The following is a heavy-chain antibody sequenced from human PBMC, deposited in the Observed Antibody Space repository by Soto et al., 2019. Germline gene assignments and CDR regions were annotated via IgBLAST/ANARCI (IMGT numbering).Heavy chain of an antibody. J-gene: IGHJ3*02. CDR1: GGTFSSFA. CDR2: IIPIFGTA. Sequence: WASVKVSCKASGGTFSSFAISWVRQAPGQGLEWMGGIIPIFGTANYAQKFQGRVTITADESTSTAYMELSSLRSEDTAVYYCARDRRAAGLLGDAFDIWGQGTMVTVSS. D-gene: IGHD6-13*01. V-gene: IGHV1-69*13. CDR3: ARDRRAAGLLGDAFDI.